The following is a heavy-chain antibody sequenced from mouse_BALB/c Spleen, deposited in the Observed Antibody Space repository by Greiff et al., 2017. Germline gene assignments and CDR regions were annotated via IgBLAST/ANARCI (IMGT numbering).Heavy chain of an antibody. J-gene: IGHJ4*01. CDR3: ARTYYRYGGYAMDY. CDR1: GFSLTSYG. V-gene: IGHV2-2*02. Sequence: VQVVESGPGLVQPSQSLSITCTVSGFSLTSYGVHWVRQSPGKGLEWLGVIWSGGSTDYNAAFISRLSISKDNSKSQVFFKMNSLQANDTAIYYCARTYYRYGGYAMDYWGQGTSVTVSS. CDR2: IWSGGST. D-gene: IGHD2-14*01.